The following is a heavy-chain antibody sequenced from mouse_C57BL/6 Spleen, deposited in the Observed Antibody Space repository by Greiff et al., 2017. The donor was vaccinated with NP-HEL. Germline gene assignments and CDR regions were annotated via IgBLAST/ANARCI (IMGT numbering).Heavy chain of an antibody. D-gene: IGHD4-1*01. CDR1: GYAFSSYW. CDR3: ARRGMGRYFDY. V-gene: IGHV1-80*01. CDR2: IYPGDGDT. J-gene: IGHJ2*01. Sequence: VQLQQSGAELVKPGASVKISCKASGYAFSSYWMNWVKQRPGKGLEWIGQIYPGDGDTNYNGKFKGKATLTADKSASTAYMQRSSLTSEDSAVYFCARRGMGRYFDYWGQGTTLTVSS.